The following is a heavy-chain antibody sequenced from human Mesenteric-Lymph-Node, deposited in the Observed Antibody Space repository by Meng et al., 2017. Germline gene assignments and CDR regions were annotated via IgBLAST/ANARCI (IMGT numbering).Heavy chain of an antibody. CDR1: GFTFSSYS. CDR3: AKDPSPVGAIIGGGTGSLDY. CDR2: ISSSSSYI. J-gene: IGHJ4*02. D-gene: IGHD1-26*01. Sequence: GESLKISCAASGFTFSSYSMNWVRQAPGKGLEWVSSISSSSSYIYYADSVKGRFTISRDNAKNSLYLQMNSLRAEDTAVYYCAKDPSPVGAIIGGGTGSLDYWGQGTLVTVSS. V-gene: IGHV3-21*04.